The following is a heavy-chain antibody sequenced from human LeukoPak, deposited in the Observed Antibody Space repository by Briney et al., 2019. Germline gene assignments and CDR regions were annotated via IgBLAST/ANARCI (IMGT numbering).Heavy chain of an antibody. V-gene: IGHV1-69*04. CDR2: IIPMFGIA. CDR1: GGTFSSYV. D-gene: IGHD5-18*01. CDR3: ARERGYSYGSDDY. J-gene: IGHJ4*02. Sequence: SVKVSCKASGGTFSSYVISWVRQAPGQGLEWMGKIIPMFGIANCAQKFQGRVTITADKSTSTAYMELSSLRSEDTAVYYCARERGYSYGSDDYWGQGTLVTVSS.